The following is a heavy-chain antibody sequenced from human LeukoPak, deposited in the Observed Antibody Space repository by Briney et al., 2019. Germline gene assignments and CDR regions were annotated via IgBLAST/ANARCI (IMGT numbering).Heavy chain of an antibody. J-gene: IGHJ4*02. D-gene: IGHD2-15*01. CDR1: GFTFESAW. V-gene: IGHV3-7*01. Sequence: GGSLRLSCAASGFTFESAWMNWVRQAPGKGLEWVANIKQDGSEKYYVDSVKGRFTISRDNAKNSLYLQMNSLRAEDTAVYYCARDRPDIVVVVAATLFDYWGQGTLVTVSS. CDR2: IKQDGSEK. CDR3: ARDRPDIVVVVAATLFDY.